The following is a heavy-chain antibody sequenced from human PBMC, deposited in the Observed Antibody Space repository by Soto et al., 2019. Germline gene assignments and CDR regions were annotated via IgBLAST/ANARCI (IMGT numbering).Heavy chain of an antibody. D-gene: IGHD5-18*01. CDR1: GFTVSSSD. Sequence: GGSLRLSCAASGFTVSSSDMYWVRQAPGKGLEWVSVLYSGGSTYYADSVKGRLIISRDNSKNTLYLQMNSLRAEDTAVYYCASGYTYGSTILDCWGQGTLVTVSS. CDR2: LYSGGST. CDR3: ASGYTYGSTILDC. V-gene: IGHV3-66*01. J-gene: IGHJ4*02.